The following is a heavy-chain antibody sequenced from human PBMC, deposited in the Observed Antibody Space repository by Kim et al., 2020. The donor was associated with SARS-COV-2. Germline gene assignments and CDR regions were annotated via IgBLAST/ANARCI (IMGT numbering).Heavy chain of an antibody. CDR2: INPNSGGT. CDR1: GYTFTGYY. D-gene: IGHD3-10*01. V-gene: IGHV1-2*06. CDR3: ARGIGMVRGPKGWFDP. J-gene: IGHJ5*02. Sequence: ASVKVSCKASGYTFTGYYMHWVRQAPGQGLEWMGRINPNSGGTNYAQKFQGRVTMTRDTSISTAYMELSRLRSDDTAVYYCARGIGMVRGPKGWFDPWGQGTLVTVSS.